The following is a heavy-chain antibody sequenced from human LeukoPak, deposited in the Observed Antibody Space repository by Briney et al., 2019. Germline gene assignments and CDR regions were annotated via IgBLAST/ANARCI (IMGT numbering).Heavy chain of an antibody. V-gene: IGHV3-30*02. CDR2: IRYDGSNK. D-gene: IGHD6-13*01. CDR1: GFTFSRYG. Sequence: GGSLRLSCAASGFTFSRYGMHWVRQAPGKGLEWVAFIRYDGSNKYYADSVKGRFTISRDNSKNTLYLQMNSLRAEDTAVYYCAKDLSSSSSSDGEYYYYYGMDVWGQGTTVTVSS. J-gene: IGHJ6*02. CDR3: AKDLSSSSSSDGEYYYYYGMDV.